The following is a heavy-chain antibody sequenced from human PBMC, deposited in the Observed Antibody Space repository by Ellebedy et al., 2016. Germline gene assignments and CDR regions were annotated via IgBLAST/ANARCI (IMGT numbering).Heavy chain of an antibody. CDR2: ISGSGGST. CDR1: GFTVSSNY. V-gene: IGHV3-23*01. Sequence: GGSLRLSCAASGFTVSSNYMSWVRQAPGKGLEWVSAISGSGGSTYYADSVKGRFTISRDNSKNTLYLQMNSLRAEDTAVYYCAKSRPSSGPTPMDWGQGTLVTVSS. J-gene: IGHJ4*02. CDR3: AKSRPSSGPTPMD. D-gene: IGHD3-10*01.